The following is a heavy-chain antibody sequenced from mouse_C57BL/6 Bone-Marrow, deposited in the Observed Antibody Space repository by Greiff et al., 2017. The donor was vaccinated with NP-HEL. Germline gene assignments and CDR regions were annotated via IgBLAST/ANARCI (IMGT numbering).Heavy chain of an antibody. CDR1: GYTFTGYW. J-gene: IGHJ3*01. CDR3: AEAWVAY. CDR2: ILPGSGST. V-gene: IGHV1-9*01. Sequence: QVQLQQSGAELMKPGASVKLSCKATGYTFTGYWIEWVKQRPGHGLEWIGEILPGSGSTKYNEQFKGKATFTADTSSNTAYMQLSSQTTEDSAICYCAEAWVAYWGQGTLVTVSA.